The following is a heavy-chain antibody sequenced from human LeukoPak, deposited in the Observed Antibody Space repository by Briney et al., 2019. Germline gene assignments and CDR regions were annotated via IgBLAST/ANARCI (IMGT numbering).Heavy chain of an antibody. CDR2: ISGSNGNT. Sequence: ASVKVSCKASGYTFTSYGISWVRQAPGQGLEWMGWISGSNGNTNYAQKLQGRVTMTTDTSTSTAYMELSRLRSDDTAVYYCARDMDSGPDFFDYWGLGTLVTVSS. CDR3: ARDMDSGPDFFDY. D-gene: IGHD1-26*01. V-gene: IGHV1-18*01. CDR1: GYTFTSYG. J-gene: IGHJ4*02.